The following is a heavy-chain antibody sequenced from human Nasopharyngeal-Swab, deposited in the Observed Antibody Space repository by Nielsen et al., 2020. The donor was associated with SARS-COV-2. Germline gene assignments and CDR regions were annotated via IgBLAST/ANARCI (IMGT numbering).Heavy chain of an antibody. V-gene: IGHV3-48*02. CDR3: ARDRWSGGIVVVPAAKDV. J-gene: IGHJ6*04. Sequence: VCHAPGRGVECLSYISTSGNTVYYADSVKGRFTISRDNAENSLYLQMNSLRDEDTAVYYCARDRWSGGIVVVPAAKDVWGKGTTVTVSS. D-gene: IGHD2-2*01. CDR2: ISTSGNTV.